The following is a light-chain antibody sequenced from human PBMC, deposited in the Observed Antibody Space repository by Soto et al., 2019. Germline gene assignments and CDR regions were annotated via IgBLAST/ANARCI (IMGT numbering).Light chain of an antibody. CDR1: SSNIGAGYD. CDR3: QSYDSSLSGYV. J-gene: IGLJ1*01. V-gene: IGLV1-40*01. Sequence: QPVLTQPPSVSRAPGQRVTISCTGSSSNIGAGYDVHWYQQLPGTGPKLLIYGNNNRPSGVPDRISGSKSGTSASLAITGLQAEDEADYYCQSYDSSLSGYVFGSGTKLTVL. CDR2: GNN.